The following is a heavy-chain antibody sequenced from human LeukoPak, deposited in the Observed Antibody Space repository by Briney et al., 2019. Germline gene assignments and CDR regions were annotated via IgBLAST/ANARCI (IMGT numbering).Heavy chain of an antibody. D-gene: IGHD6-13*01. CDR1: GYSISSGYY. V-gene: IGHV4-38-2*02. J-gene: IGHJ4*02. Sequence: SETLSLTCTVSGYSISSGYYWGWIRQPPGKGLEWIGSIYHSGSTYCNPSLKSRVTISVDTSKNQFSLKLSSVTAADTAVYYCARDSAAGTDYWGQGTLVTVSS. CDR3: ARDSAAGTDY. CDR2: IYHSGST.